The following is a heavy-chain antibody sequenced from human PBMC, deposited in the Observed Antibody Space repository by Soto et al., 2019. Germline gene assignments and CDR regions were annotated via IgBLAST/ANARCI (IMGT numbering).Heavy chain of an antibody. V-gene: IGHV3-74*01. CDR2: INSDGSHT. D-gene: IGHD2-15*01. J-gene: IGHJ6*02. CDR3: AGGMVGLDV. CDR1: GLSFNIYW. Sequence: EVQLVESGGGLVQPGGSLRLSCAASGLSFNIYWMHWVRQVPGKGLVWLARINSDGSHTIYVDSVKGRFTISRDNAKNTVFLQMDSLRDEDTGVSYCAGGMVGLDVWGQGTTATVSS.